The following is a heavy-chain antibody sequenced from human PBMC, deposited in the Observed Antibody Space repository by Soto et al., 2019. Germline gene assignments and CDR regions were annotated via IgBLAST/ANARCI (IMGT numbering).Heavy chain of an antibody. CDR3: ARDSPIGSTFRGYVAIDY. J-gene: IGHJ4*02. D-gene: IGHD5-12*01. V-gene: IGHV1-69*08. CDR1: GGPFSNDI. CDR2: IIPLLSTS. Sequence: QVQLEQSGAEVKKPGSSVRVSCKASGGPFSNDIITRVRQAPGQGLEWMGRIIPLLSTSTYAQNFQGRLTISVVRSTGTAYMDLMNLTSPDMAVYYCARDSPIGSTFRGYVAIDYWGQGTRITVSS.